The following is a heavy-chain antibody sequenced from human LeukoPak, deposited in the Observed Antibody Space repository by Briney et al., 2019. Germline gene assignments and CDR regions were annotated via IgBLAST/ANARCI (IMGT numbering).Heavy chain of an antibody. CDR3: ARRDVGAANFDY. J-gene: IGHJ4*02. D-gene: IGHD1-26*01. CDR1: GYSISRGYY. V-gene: IGHV4-38-2*02. Sequence: PSETLSLTCNVSGYSISRGYYWGWVRQPPGKGLEWIGSIYHTGSTYSNPSLKSRLTISVDTSKNQFSLKLSSVTAADTAVYYCARRDVGAANFDYWGQGTLVTVSS. CDR2: IYHTGST.